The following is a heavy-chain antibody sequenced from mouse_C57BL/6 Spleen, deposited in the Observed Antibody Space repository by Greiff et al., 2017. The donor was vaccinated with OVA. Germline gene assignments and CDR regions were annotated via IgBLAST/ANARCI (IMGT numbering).Heavy chain of an antibody. D-gene: IGHD1-1*01. Sequence: EVQVVESGPELVKPGASVKMSCKASGYTFTDYNMHWVKQSHGKSLEWIGYINPNNGGTSYNQKFKGKATLTVNKSSSTAYMELRSLTSEDSAVYYCALGSSSFAYWGQGTLVTVSA. CDR3: ALGSSSFAY. CDR1: GYTFTDYN. J-gene: IGHJ3*01. CDR2: INPNNGGT. V-gene: IGHV1-22*01.